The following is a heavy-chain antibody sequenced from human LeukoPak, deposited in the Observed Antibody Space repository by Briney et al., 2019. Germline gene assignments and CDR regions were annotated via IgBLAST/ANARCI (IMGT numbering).Heavy chain of an antibody. Sequence: ASVKVSCKASGYTFTCYYIHWVRQAPGQGLEWMGWIHPHTGATNSAQNFRGRVSMTRDMSITTAYMELTRLISDDTAVYYCARVAYYGSGSYSYYMDVWGKGTTVTVSS. CDR2: IHPHTGAT. J-gene: IGHJ6*03. V-gene: IGHV1-2*02. CDR3: ARVAYYGSGSYSYYMDV. D-gene: IGHD3-10*01. CDR1: GYTFTCYY.